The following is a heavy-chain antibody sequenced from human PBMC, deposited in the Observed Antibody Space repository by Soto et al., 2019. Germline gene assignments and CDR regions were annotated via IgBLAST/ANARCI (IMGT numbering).Heavy chain of an antibody. Sequence: SVKVSCKASGGTLSTHAIIWVRQAPGHGLEWMGGIIPISGTTYYTQKFQGRVTITADEPTSTAFMELSSLKSDDTAVFYCARGYCSGGNCYSGMDVWGQGTMVTVSS. CDR3: ARGYCSGGNCYSGMDV. J-gene: IGHJ6*02. V-gene: IGHV1-69*13. CDR2: IIPISGTT. CDR1: GGTLSTHA. D-gene: IGHD2-15*01.